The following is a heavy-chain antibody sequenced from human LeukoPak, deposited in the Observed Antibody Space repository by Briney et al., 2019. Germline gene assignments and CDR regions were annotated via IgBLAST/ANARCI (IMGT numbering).Heavy chain of an antibody. V-gene: IGHV3-15*07. CDR3: TRGDYGDHTDLDY. CDR1: GFTFNNVW. J-gene: IGHJ4*02. CDR2: IKSKTDGGTT. Sequence: GVSLRLSCAASGFTFNNVWMNWVRQAPGKGLEWVGRIKSKTDGGTTDYAAPVKGRFTISRDDSKSMLYLQMNSLKTEDTAVYYCTRGDYGDHTDLDYWGQGTLVTVSS. D-gene: IGHD4-17*01.